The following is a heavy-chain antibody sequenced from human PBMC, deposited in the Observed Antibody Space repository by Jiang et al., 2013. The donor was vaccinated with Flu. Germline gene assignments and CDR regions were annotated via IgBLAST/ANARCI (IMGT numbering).Heavy chain of an antibody. D-gene: IGHD3-10*01. CDR1: GYTFTSYA. Sequence: SGAEVKKPGASVKVSCKASGYTFTSYAMHWVRQAPGQRLEWMGWINAGNGNTKYSQKFQGRVTITRDTSASTAYMELSSLRSEDTAVYYCARDTYGSGSYYQPFDYWGQGTLVTVSS. J-gene: IGHJ4*02. CDR3: ARDTYGSGSYYQPFDY. CDR2: INAGNGNT. V-gene: IGHV1-3*01.